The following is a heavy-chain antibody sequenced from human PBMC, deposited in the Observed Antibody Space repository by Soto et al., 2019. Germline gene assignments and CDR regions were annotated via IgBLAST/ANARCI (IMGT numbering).Heavy chain of an antibody. Sequence: GGSLRLSCAASGFTFSGYGMHWVRQAPGKGLERMAVILYDGSDKYYADSVKGRFTISRDNSKNTLYLHMNSLRVEDTAVYYCAKDDPSRSFDYWGQGTLVTVS. CDR1: GFTFSGYG. CDR3: AKDDPSRSFDY. D-gene: IGHD2-2*01. J-gene: IGHJ4*02. V-gene: IGHV3-30*18. CDR2: ILYDGSDK.